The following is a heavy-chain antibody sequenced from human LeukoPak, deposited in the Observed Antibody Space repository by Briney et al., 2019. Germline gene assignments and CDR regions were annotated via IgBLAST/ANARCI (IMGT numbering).Heavy chain of an antibody. V-gene: IGHV4-61*02. D-gene: IGHD2-2*01. CDR2: IYTGGCT. CDR1: GGSISSGSYY. CDR3: ARDSLLPSAMGYYYMDF. Sequence: SETLSLTCTVSGGSISSGSYYWSWIRQPAGKGLEWIARIYTGGCTNNNHSIKSRITKSVKSTKNLLSLKLSSVTASDTALYYYARDSLLPSAMGYYYMDFWGKGTTVTVTS. J-gene: IGHJ6*03.